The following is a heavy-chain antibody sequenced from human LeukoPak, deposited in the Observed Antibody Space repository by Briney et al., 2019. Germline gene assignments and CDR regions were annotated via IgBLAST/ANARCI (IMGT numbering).Heavy chain of an antibody. CDR3: ARGLASHTAMAYGMDV. D-gene: IGHD5-18*01. CDR1: GFTFSSYS. Sequence: PGGSLRLSCAASGFTFSSYSMNWVRQAPGKGLEWVSSISSSSSYIYYADSVKGRFTISRDNAKNSLYLQMNSLRAEDTAVYYCARGLASHTAMAYGMDVWGQGTTVTVSS. J-gene: IGHJ6*02. CDR2: ISSSSSYI. V-gene: IGHV3-21*01.